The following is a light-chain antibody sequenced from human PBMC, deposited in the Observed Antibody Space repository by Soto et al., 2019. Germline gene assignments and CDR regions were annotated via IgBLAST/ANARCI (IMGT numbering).Light chain of an antibody. CDR1: QDMSNY. Sequence: DIQMTQSPSSLSASVGDRVTITCQASQDMSNYLNWYQQKPGKAPKLLIYDASNLETGVPSRFSGSGSGTDFTFTISSLQPEDIATYYCQQYDNLPRIITFGPGTKVDIK. V-gene: IGKV1-33*01. CDR3: QQYDNLPRIIT. CDR2: DAS. J-gene: IGKJ3*01.